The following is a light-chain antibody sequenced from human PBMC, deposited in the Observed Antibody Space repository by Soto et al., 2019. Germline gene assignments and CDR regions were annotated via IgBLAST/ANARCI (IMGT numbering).Light chain of an antibody. CDR3: QQANSFPRT. Sequence: EIVLTQSPGTLSLSPGETATLSCRASQSVRSSYLAWYQQKRGQAPRLLIYGASIRATGIPDKFRGSGSGADFSLTISSLQPEDFATYYCQQANSFPRTFGQGTKVEIK. CDR1: QSVRSSY. J-gene: IGKJ1*01. V-gene: IGKV3-20*01. CDR2: GAS.